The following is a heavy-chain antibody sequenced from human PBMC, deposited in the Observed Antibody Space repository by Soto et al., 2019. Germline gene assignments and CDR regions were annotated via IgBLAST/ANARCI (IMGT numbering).Heavy chain of an antibody. CDR2: IIPIFGTA. J-gene: IGHJ4*02. Sequence: QVQLVQSGAEVKKPGSSVKVSCKASGGTFSSYAISWVRQAPGQGLECMGGIIPIFGTANYAQKFQVRVTSTADESTSTAYMELSSLRSEYTAVYYCAAGGGGVVHYDYWGQGTLVTVSS. D-gene: IGHD3-3*01. V-gene: IGHV1-69*01. CDR3: AAGGGGVVHYDY. CDR1: GGTFSSYA.